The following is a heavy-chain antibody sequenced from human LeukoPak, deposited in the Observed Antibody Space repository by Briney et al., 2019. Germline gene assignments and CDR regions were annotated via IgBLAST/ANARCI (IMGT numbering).Heavy chain of an antibody. J-gene: IGHJ4*02. CDR3: ARQDF. Sequence: GESLKISCKASGYSFTTYWISWVRQMPGKGLEWMGRIDPSDSYTDYAPSFQGHVTISADRTLSTAYLQWYSLKASDTAMYYCARQDFWGQGTLVTVSS. CDR1: GYSFTTYW. CDR2: IDPSDSYT. V-gene: IGHV5-10-1*01.